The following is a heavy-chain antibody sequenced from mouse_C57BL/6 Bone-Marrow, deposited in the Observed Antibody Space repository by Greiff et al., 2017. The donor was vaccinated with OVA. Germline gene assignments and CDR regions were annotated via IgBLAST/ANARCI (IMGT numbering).Heavy chain of an antibody. CDR3: ARGVLTGPHY. J-gene: IGHJ2*01. CDR2: IHPNSGST. CDR1: GYTFTSYW. D-gene: IGHD4-1*01. V-gene: IGHV1-64*01. Sequence: QVQLQQPGAELVKPGASVTLSCKASGYTFTSYWMHWVKQRPGQGLEWIGMIHPNSGSTNYNEKFKSKATLTVDKSSNTAYMQLSSLTTEDSAIYYCARGVLTGPHYWGQGTTLTVSS.